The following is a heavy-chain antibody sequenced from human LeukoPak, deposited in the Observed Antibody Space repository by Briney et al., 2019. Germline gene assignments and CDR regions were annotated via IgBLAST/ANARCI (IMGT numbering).Heavy chain of an antibody. V-gene: IGHV4-61*02. CDR2: IYTSGST. CDR1: GGSISSGSYY. Sequence: SETLSLTYAVSGGSISSGSYYWSWIRQPAGKGLEWIGRIYTSGSTNYNPSLKSRVTISVDTSKNQFSLKLSSVTAADTAVYYCARERRGGYDFVDYWGQGTLVTVSS. D-gene: IGHD5-12*01. J-gene: IGHJ4*02. CDR3: ARERRGGYDFVDY.